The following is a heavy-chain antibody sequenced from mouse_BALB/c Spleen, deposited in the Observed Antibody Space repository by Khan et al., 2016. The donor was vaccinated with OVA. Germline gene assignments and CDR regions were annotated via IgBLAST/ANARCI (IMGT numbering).Heavy chain of an antibody. D-gene: IGHD1-1*01. CDR2: ISNGGSYT. CDR3: ARHRFTSPAAGLAY. Sequence: EVELVESGGDLVKPGGSLKLSCEASGFTFSSYGMSWVRQTPDKRLEWVATISNGGSYTYFPDSVKGRLTISRDNAKNTLYLQMSSLKSEDTAMYYCARHRFTSPAAGLAYWGQGTLVTVSA. V-gene: IGHV5-6*01. J-gene: IGHJ3*01. CDR1: GFTFSSYG.